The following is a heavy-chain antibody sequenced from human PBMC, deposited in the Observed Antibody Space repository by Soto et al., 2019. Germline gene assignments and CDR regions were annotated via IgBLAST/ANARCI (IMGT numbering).Heavy chain of an antibody. CDR1: GDTFSSYT. D-gene: IGHD3-9*01. Sequence: QVQLVHSGAEVKKPGSSVKVSCKASGDTFSSYTISWVRQAPGQGLEWMGRIIPILGIANYAQKFQGRVTITADKSTSTVYMELSSLRSEDTAVYYCARGPSGALRYSWFDPWGQGTLVTVSS. CDR2: IIPILGIA. J-gene: IGHJ5*02. CDR3: ARGPSGALRYSWFDP. V-gene: IGHV1-69*02.